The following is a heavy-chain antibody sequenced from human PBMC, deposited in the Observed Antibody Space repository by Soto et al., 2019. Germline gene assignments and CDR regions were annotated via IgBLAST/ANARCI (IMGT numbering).Heavy chain of an antibody. CDR2: ISPYNGNT. J-gene: IGHJ3*02. Sequence: HVPLVQSGAEVKKPGASLKVSCKASGYTFISYGVSWVRQAPGQGLEWLGWISPYNGNTNYAQKLRGRITMTTDTSTSTVYMDLRSLRTDDTAVYYCARDQTKWLTDAFDIWGQGTMVVVSS. CDR1: GYTFISYG. CDR3: ARDQTKWLTDAFDI. V-gene: IGHV1-18*01. D-gene: IGHD5-12*01.